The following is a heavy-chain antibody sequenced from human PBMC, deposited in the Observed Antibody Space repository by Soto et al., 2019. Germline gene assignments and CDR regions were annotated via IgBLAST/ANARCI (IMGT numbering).Heavy chain of an antibody. CDR2: IWYDGSNK. CDR1: GFTVSSHG. J-gene: IGHJ4*02. V-gene: IGHV3-33*01. CDR3: ARDLTSGALSD. Sequence: QVQLVESGGGVVEPGRSLRLSCVTSGFTVSSHGMFWVRQAPGKGLEWVALIWYDGSNKNYPDSVKGRFSISRDIPRNTLYLQMHSLRVEDTAVYYCARDLTSGALSDWGQGTLVTVSS. D-gene: IGHD2-8*02.